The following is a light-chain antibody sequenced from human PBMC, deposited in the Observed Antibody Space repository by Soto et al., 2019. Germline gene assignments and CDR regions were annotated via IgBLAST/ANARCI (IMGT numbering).Light chain of an antibody. V-gene: IGKV3-11*01. Sequence: EIVLTQSPATLSLSPGERATLSCRASQSVNIYLGWYQQKPGQAPRLLIYDASNRATGIPARFRGSGSGTDSPLTITSLEPEDFAVYYCQQRVDWPITFGQGTRLEIK. CDR1: QSVNIY. J-gene: IGKJ5*01. CDR2: DAS. CDR3: QQRVDWPIT.